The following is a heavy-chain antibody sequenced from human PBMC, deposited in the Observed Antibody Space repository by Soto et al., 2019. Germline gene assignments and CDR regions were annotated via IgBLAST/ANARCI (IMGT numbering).Heavy chain of an antibody. J-gene: IGHJ4*02. CDR3: ARDCRLSNRGYRGIYL. V-gene: IGHV1-18*01. CDR2: IRTYNGNT. CDR1: GYTFTSYG. D-gene: IGHD1-26*01. Sequence: ASVKVSCKASGYTFTSYGISWVRQAPGQGLEWMGWIRTYNGNTNYAQRFQGRVIMTTDTSTSTAHMELRSLRSDDTAVYYCARDCRLSNRGYRGIYLWCQGTLV.